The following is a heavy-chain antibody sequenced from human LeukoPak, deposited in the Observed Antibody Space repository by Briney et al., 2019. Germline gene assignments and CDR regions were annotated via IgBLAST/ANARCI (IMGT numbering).Heavy chain of an antibody. CDR2: IYYSGST. CDR1: GGSISSYY. CDR3: ARVGTQWLVRGWFDP. J-gene: IGHJ5*02. Sequence: SGTLSLTCTVSGGSISSYYWSWIRQPPGKGLEWIGYIYYSGSTNSNPSLKSRVTISVDTSTNQCSLKLSSVTAADTAVYYCARVGTQWLVRGWFDPWGQGTLVTVSS. D-gene: IGHD6-19*01. V-gene: IGHV4-59*01.